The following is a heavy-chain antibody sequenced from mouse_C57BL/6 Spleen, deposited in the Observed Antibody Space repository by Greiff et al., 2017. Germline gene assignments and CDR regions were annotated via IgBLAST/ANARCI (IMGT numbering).Heavy chain of an antibody. CDR3: AISFLYAMDY. V-gene: IGHV5-17*01. CDR2: ISSGSSTI. Sequence: EVQVVESGGGLVKPGGSLKLSCAASGFTFSDYGMHWVRQAPEKGLEWVAYISSGSSTISYADTVKGRFTISRDKAKNTLFLQMTSLRSEDTAMFYCAISFLYAMDYWGQGTSVTVSS. J-gene: IGHJ4*01. CDR1: GFTFSDYG.